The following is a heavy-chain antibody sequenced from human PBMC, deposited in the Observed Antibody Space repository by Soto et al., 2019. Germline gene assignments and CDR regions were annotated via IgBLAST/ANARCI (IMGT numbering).Heavy chain of an antibody. D-gene: IGHD3-3*01. CDR3: AKDWGYYDFWSGDYYFDY. CDR2: ISWNSGSM. V-gene: IGHV3-9*01. Sequence: GGSLRLSCAASGFTFDDYAMHWVRQAPGKGLEWVSGISWNSGSMGYADSVKGRFTISRDNAKNSLYLQMNSLRAEDTALYYCAKDWGYYDFWSGDYYFDYWGQGTLVTVSS. J-gene: IGHJ4*02. CDR1: GFTFDDYA.